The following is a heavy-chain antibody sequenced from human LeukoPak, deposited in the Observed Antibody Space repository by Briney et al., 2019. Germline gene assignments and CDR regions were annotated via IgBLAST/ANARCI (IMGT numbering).Heavy chain of an antibody. Sequence: PSGTLSLTCAVSGGSISSSNWWSWVRQPPGKGLEWIGSIYHSGSTYYNPSLKSRVTISLDTSKNQFSLKLSSVTAADTAVYYCALSVAHYDSSGYVEDYWGQGTLVTVSS. CDR2: IYHSGST. D-gene: IGHD3-22*01. J-gene: IGHJ4*02. V-gene: IGHV4-4*02. CDR1: GGSISSSNW. CDR3: ALSVAHYDSSGYVEDY.